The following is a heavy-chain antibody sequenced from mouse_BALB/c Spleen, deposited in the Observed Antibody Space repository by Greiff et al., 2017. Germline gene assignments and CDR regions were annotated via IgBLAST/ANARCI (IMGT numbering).Heavy chain of an antibody. V-gene: IGHV14-4*02. CDR3: NAYYDPYYFDY. CDR2: IDPENGDT. Sequence: LKESGAELVRSGASVKLSCTASGFNIKDYYMHWVKQRPEQGLEWIGWIDPENGDTEYAPKFQGKATMTADTSSNTAYLQLSSLTSEDTAVYYCNAYYDPYYFDYWGQGTTLTVSS. D-gene: IGHD2-4*01. J-gene: IGHJ2*01. CDR1: GFNIKDYY.